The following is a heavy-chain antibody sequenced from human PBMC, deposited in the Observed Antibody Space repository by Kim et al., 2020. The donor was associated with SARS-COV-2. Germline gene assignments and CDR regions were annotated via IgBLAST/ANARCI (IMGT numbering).Heavy chain of an antibody. V-gene: IGHV3-33*01. CDR3: VRDADGGYMDRQDGNDY. Sequence: GGSLRLSCAVSGFTFSTYGMHWVRQAPGKGLEWVAIIYADGSKEYYADSVKGRFTISRDNSKNTLYLQMNSLRAEDTAVYHCVRDADGGYMDRQDGNDYWGQGTLVTVSS. J-gene: IGHJ4*02. D-gene: IGHD6-25*01. CDR2: IYADGSKE. CDR1: GFTFSTYG.